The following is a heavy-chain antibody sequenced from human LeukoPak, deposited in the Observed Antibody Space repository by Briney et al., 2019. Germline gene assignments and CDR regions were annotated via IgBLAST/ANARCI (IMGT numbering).Heavy chain of an antibody. Sequence: GGSRRLSCAASGFTFSSYEMNWVRQAPGKALEGVSYISSSGSTIYYADSVKGRFTISRDNAKNSLYLQMNSLRAEDTAVYYCARAYSSSWPMYYYYGMDVWGQGTTVTVSS. V-gene: IGHV3-48*03. J-gene: IGHJ6*02. CDR2: ISSSGSTI. D-gene: IGHD6-13*01. CDR3: ARAYSSSWPMYYYYGMDV. CDR1: GFTFSSYE.